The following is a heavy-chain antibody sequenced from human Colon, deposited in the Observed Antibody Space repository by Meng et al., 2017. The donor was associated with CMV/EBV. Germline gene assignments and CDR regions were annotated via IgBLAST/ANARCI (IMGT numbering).Heavy chain of an antibody. J-gene: IGHJ6*02. CDR3: ARVRERYCSGTSCSPLGGYGMDV. CDR2: INHSGST. CDR1: GGSFSGYY. V-gene: IGHV4-34*01. D-gene: IGHD2-2*01. Sequence: GSLRLSCAVYGGSFSGYYWSWIRQPPGKGLEWIGEINHSGSTNYNPSLKSRVTIAVDTSKNQFSLKLSSVTAADTAVYYFARVRERYCSGTSCSPLGGYGMDVWGQGTPVTVSS.